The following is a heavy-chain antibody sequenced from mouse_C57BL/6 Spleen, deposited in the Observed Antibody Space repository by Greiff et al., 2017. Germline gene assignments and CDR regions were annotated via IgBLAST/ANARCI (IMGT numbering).Heavy chain of an antibody. D-gene: IGHD1-1*01. CDR1: GYAFSSSW. CDR3: ASSLYYGSSYDFDY. J-gene: IGHJ2*01. CDR2: IYPGDGDT. Sequence: VQLQQSGPELVKPGASVKISCKASGYAFSSSWMNWVKQRPGKGLEWIGRIYPGDGDTNYNGKFKGKATLTADKSSSTAYMHRSSLPSEDSAVYCCASSLYYGSSYDFDYWGQGTTLTVSS. V-gene: IGHV1-82*01.